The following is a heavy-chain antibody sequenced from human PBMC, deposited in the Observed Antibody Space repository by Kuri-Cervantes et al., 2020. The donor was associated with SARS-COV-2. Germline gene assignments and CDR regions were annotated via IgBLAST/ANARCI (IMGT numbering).Heavy chain of an antibody. D-gene: IGHD3-16*01. J-gene: IGHJ4*02. V-gene: IGHV3-21*01. CDR1: GFTFASYT. Sequence: ETLSLTCAASGFTFASYTITWVRQAPGKGLEWVSSITNKSKYLYYADSLEGRFTISRDNTNNLVFRQMTSLIAEDTAIYFCASVSGSYINYWGQGTLVTVSS. CDR3: ASVSGSYINY. CDR2: ITNKSKYL.